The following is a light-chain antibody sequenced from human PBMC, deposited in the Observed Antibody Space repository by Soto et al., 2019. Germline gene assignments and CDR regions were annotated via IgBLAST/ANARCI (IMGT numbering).Light chain of an antibody. Sequence: DIQMTQSPSTLSASVGDRVTITCRASQSIGGWLAWYQQKPGKAPKLLIYKASSLERGVPSRFSGSGSETEFTLTISSLQPVDFATYYCQQYNVYSWTFGQGTKVEI. CDR3: QQYNVYSWT. CDR1: QSIGGW. CDR2: KAS. J-gene: IGKJ1*01. V-gene: IGKV1-5*03.